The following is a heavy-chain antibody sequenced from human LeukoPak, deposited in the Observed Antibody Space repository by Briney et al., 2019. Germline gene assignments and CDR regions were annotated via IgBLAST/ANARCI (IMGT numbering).Heavy chain of an antibody. CDR2: INPTSGGT. J-gene: IGHJ3*02. CDR1: GYTFTDSY. Sequence: ASVKVSCKASGYTFTDSYIHWLRQAPGQGLGWMGCINPTSGGTNYAQKFQGRVTMTRDTSISTAYMELSSLRSDDTAVYYCARGRGFDIWGQGTMVTVSS. V-gene: IGHV1-2*02. CDR3: ARGRGFDI.